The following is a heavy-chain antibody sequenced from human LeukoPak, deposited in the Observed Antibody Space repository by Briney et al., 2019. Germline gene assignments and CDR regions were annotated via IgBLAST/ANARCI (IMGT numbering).Heavy chain of an antibody. J-gene: IGHJ4*02. CDR3: ARVENSGYYRVYYY. D-gene: IGHD3-22*01. Sequence: GGSLRLSCAASGFTFSSYSMNWVRQAPGKGLEWVSYISSSSSTIYYADSVQGRFTISRDNAKNSLYLQMNSLRDEDTAVYYCARVENSGYYRVYYYWGQGTLVTVSS. CDR2: ISSSSSTI. CDR1: GFTFSSYS. V-gene: IGHV3-48*02.